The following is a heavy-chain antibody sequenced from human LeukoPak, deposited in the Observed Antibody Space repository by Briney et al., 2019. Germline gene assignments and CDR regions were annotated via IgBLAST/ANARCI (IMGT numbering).Heavy chain of an antibody. Sequence: GGSLRLSCAASGFTFTHYWMYWVRQAPGKGLEWVSTIGGSGDSTYYADSVKGRFTISRDNSKNTLYLQMNSLRAEDTAVYYCAKDIGSFYDSSGYYEDWFDPWGQGTLVTVSS. V-gene: IGHV3-23*01. CDR1: GFTFTHYW. CDR2: IGGSGDST. CDR3: AKDIGSFYDSSGYYEDWFDP. D-gene: IGHD3-22*01. J-gene: IGHJ5*02.